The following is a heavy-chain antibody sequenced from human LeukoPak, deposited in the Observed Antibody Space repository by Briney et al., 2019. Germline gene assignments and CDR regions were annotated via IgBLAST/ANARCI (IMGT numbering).Heavy chain of an antibody. CDR3: ARDFASSSWYLYNWFDP. CDR2: ISAYNGNT. J-gene: IGHJ5*02. D-gene: IGHD6-13*01. Sequence: ASVKVSCKASGYTFTSYGISWVRQAPGQGLEWMGWISAYNGNTNYAQKLQGRVTMTTDTSTSTAYMELRSLRSDDTAVYYCARDFASSSWYLYNWFDPWGQGTLVTVSS. V-gene: IGHV1-18*01. CDR1: GYTFTSYG.